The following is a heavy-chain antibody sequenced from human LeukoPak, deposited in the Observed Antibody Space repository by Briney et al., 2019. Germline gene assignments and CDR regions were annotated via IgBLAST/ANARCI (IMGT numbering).Heavy chain of an antibody. V-gene: IGHV3-30-3*01. D-gene: IGHD2-2*01. CDR3: ARDQFTNGGKKDY. J-gene: IGHJ4*02. CDR1: GFTFSSYA. Sequence: PGRSLRLSCAASGFTFSSYAMHWVRQAPGKGLEWVAVISYDGSNEYYADSVKGRFTISRDNSKNTLYLQMNSLRAEDTAVYYCARDQFTNGGKKDYWGQGTLVTVSS. CDR2: ISYDGSNE.